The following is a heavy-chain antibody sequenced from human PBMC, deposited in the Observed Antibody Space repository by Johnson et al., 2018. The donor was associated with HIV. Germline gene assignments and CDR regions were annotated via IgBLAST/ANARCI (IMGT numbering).Heavy chain of an antibody. CDR3: TTGWYSGYDLPNAFDI. CDR2: IKSKTDGGTT. V-gene: IGHV3-15*01. CDR1: GFTFSNAW. D-gene: IGHD5-12*01. J-gene: IGHJ3*02. Sequence: MQLVESGGGLVKPGGSLRLSCAASGFTFSNAWMSWVRQAPGKGLEWVGRIKSKTDGGTTDYAAPVKGRFTISRDDSKNTLYLQMNSLKTEDTAVYYCTTGWYSGYDLPNAFDIWGQGTMVTVSS.